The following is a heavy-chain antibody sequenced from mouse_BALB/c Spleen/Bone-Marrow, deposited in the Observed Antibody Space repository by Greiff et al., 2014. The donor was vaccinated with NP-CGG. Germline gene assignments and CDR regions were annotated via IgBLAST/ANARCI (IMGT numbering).Heavy chain of an antibody. CDR1: GFSITSGYY. J-gene: IGHJ1*01. CDR2: ITYDGSN. Sequence: VQLQQSGPGLVKPSQSLSLTCSVTGFSITSGYYWNWIRQFPGNKLEWMDYITYDGSNNYNPSLKNRLSITRDTSKNQFFLKLNSVTPEDTATYDCARGTGTYFEVWGAGTSVTVSS. V-gene: IGHV3-6*02. CDR3: ARGTGTYFEV. D-gene: IGHD4-1*01.